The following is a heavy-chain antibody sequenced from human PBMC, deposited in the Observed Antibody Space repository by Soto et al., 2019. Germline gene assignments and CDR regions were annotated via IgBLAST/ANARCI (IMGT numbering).Heavy chain of an antibody. J-gene: IGHJ4*02. Sequence: PGGSLRLSCAAFGFTFSTYWMSWVRQAPGKGLEWVANIKQDGSEKYYVDSVKGRFTISRDNAKMSLYLQMNSLRAEDTAVYYCARLYSRAWSNYFDYWGQGTLVTVSS. CDR1: GFTFSTYW. CDR3: ARLYSRAWSNYFDY. D-gene: IGHD6-19*01. V-gene: IGHV3-7*01. CDR2: IKQDGSEK.